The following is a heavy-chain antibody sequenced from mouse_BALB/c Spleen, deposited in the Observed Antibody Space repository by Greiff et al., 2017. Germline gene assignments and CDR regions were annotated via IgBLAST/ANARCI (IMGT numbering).Heavy chain of an antibody. CDR1: GYAFSSYW. CDR2: IYPGDGDT. CDR3: ARWSSSLMDY. J-gene: IGHJ4*01. Sequence: QVQLKQSGAELVRPGSSVKISCKASGYAFSSYWMNWVKQRPGQGLEWIGQIYPGDGDTNYNGKFKGKATLTADKSSSTAYMQLSSLTSEDSAVYFCARWSSSLMDYWGQGTSVTVSA. V-gene: IGHV1-80*01. D-gene: IGHD1-1*01.